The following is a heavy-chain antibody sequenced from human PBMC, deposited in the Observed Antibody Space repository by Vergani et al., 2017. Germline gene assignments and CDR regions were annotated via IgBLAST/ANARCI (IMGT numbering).Heavy chain of an antibody. Sequence: QVQLVESGGGVVQRGGSLRLSCATSGFTLSNYDMQWIRQGPGKGLEWVAVISYDGSNKYYADSVKGRFTISRDNSKNTLYLQMNSLRAEDTAVYYCAKGYLYSSSSCWRQRTLIVVSS. CDR2: ISYDGSNK. V-gene: IGHV3-30*18. CDR3: AKGYLYSSSSC. D-gene: IGHD6-6*01. J-gene: IGHJ4*02. CDR1: GFTLSNYD.